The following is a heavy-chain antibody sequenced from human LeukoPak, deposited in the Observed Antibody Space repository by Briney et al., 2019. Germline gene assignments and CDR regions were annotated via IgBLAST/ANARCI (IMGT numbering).Heavy chain of an antibody. CDR2: ISGSGGST. CDR3: AKDGAEGRYYYDSSADY. CDR1: GFTFSSYA. J-gene: IGHJ4*02. Sequence: GSLRLSCAASGFTFSSYAMSWVRQAPGKGLEWVSAISGSGGSTYYADSVKGRFTIPRDNSKNTLYLQMNSLRAEDTGVYYCAKDGAEGRYYYDSSADYWGQGTLVTVSS. D-gene: IGHD3-22*01. V-gene: IGHV3-23*01.